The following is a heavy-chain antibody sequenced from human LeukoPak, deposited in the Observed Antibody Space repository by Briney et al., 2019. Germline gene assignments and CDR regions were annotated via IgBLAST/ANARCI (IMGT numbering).Heavy chain of an antibody. Sequence: SETLSLTCTVSGGSISSHYWSWIRQPPGKGLEWIGEINHSGSTNYNPSLKSRVTISVDTSKNQFSLKLSSVTAADTAVYYCARGPAPGSGGHWGQGTLVTVSS. CDR2: INHSGST. J-gene: IGHJ4*02. V-gene: IGHV4-34*01. CDR3: ARGPAPGSGGH. D-gene: IGHD2-15*01. CDR1: GGSISSHY.